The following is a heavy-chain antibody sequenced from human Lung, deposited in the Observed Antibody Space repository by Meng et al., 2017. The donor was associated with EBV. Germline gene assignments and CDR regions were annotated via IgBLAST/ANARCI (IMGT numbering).Heavy chain of an antibody. V-gene: IGHV4-31*01. Sequence: VHLRESGPGLVKPSQTLSLTCTVSGGSISSGGYYWSWIRQHPGKGLEWIGYIYYSGSTYYNPSLKSLVTISVDTSKNQFSLKLSSVTAADTAMYYCARRRGGIFNYWGQGTLVTVSS. J-gene: IGHJ4*02. CDR1: GGSISSGGYY. D-gene: IGHD3-16*01. CDR2: IYYSGST. CDR3: ARRRGGIFNY.